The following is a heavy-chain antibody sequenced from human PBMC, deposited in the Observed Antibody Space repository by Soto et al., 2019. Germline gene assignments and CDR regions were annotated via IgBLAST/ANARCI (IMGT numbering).Heavy chain of an antibody. D-gene: IGHD3-16*02. V-gene: IGHV1-69*13. CDR2: IIPICGTT. CDR3: ARSSGGVFGIIIEGSNWLAP. CDR1: GGTFSSYA. Sequence: SVKVSCKASGGTFSSYAISWVRQAPGQGLEWMGGIIPICGTTNYAQKFQGRVTITADASTSTAYMELSSLTSEDTAVYFCARSSGGVFGIIIEGSNWLAPWGQGSLVTVSS. J-gene: IGHJ5*02.